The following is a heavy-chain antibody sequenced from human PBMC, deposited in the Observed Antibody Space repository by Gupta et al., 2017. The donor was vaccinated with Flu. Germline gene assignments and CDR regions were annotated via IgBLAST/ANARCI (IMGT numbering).Heavy chain of an antibody. V-gene: IGHV3-33*01. D-gene: IGHD4-4*01. CDR3: ARAMTRGYRGYYYYYGMDV. CDR1: GFTFSSHG. J-gene: IGHJ6*02. Sequence: QVQLVESGGGVVQPGRSLRLSCAASGFTFSSHGMHWVRQAPGKGLEWVAVIWYDGSNKYYADSVKGRFTISRDNSKNTLYLQMNSLRAEDTAVYYCARAMTRGYRGYYYYYGMDVWGQGTTVTVSS. CDR2: IWYDGSNK.